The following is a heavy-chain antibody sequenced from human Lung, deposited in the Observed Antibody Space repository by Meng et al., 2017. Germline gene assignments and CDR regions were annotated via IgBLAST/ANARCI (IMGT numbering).Heavy chain of an antibody. CDR1: GYTFPDYW. CDR2: INPKSGDT. CDR3: ARDEDISAAGKLFGDY. J-gene: IGHJ4*02. D-gene: IGHD6-25*01. V-gene: IGHV1-2*06. Sequence: QVQLVQSGAEVKKPGASVKVSRKASGYTFPDYWLHWVRRAPGQGLEWMGRINPKSGDTHYAQRFQGRVTMTGDTSISTAYMELSGLRSDDTAMYYCARDEDISAAGKLFGDYWGQGTLVTVSS.